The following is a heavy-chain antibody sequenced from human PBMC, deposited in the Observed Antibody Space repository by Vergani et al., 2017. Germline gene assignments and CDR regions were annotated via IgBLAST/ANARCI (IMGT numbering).Heavy chain of an antibody. CDR1: GFTFYQYF. CDR2: TWYDGYNK. V-gene: IGHV3-33*01. Sequence: QVQLVESGGGVVQPGRSLRLSCGASGFTFYQYFLLWVRQAPGKGGEWVAVTWYDGYNKQYADSVKGRFTISRDKSKSTLYLKMNSLRDEDTGVYYCARELRLHYNRFDPWGQGTLVTVSS. D-gene: IGHD1-14*01. J-gene: IGHJ5*02. CDR3: ARELRLHYNRFDP.